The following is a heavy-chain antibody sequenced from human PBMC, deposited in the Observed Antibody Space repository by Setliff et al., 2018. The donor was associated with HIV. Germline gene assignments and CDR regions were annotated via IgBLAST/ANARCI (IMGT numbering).Heavy chain of an antibody. CDR1: GGSFSGNY. CDR3: NIYYYYYMDV. Sequence: SETLSLTCAVYGGSFSGNYWNWIRQPPGKGLEWIGEINHSANTNYSPSLESRVTISVDTSKNQFSLKLSSVTAADTAVYYCNIYYYYYMDVWGKGTTVTVSS. CDR2: INHSANT. J-gene: IGHJ6*03. V-gene: IGHV4-34*01.